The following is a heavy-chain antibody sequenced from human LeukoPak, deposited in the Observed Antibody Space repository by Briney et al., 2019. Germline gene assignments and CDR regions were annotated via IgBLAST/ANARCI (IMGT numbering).Heavy chain of an antibody. V-gene: IGHV4-61*02. CDR2: IYSSGRT. CDR3: ARSRLHAGLIPRGWFDP. J-gene: IGHJ5*02. CDR1: GVSISSGSYY. D-gene: IGHD2-2*01. Sequence: SQTLSLTCTVFGVSISSGSYYGRWIRQPAGEGVEWLGRIYSSGRTNYNPSLKSRVTISVDTSKNHFSLKLSSVTAADTAVYYCARSRLHAGLIPRGWFDPWGQGTLVTVSS.